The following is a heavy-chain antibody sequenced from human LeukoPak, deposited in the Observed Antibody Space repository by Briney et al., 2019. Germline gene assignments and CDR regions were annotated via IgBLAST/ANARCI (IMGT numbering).Heavy chain of an antibody. CDR3: ARAPRGNTMTTWDY. D-gene: IGHD4-17*01. CDR1: GGSFSDYY. CDR2: INYSGST. J-gene: IGHJ4*02. V-gene: IGHV4-34*01. Sequence: PSETLSLTCAVYGGSFSDYYWSWIRQPPGKGLEWIGEINYSGSTNYNPSLKSRATISVDTSKNQFSLKLSSVTAADTAVYYCARAPRGNTMTTWDYWGQGILVTVSS.